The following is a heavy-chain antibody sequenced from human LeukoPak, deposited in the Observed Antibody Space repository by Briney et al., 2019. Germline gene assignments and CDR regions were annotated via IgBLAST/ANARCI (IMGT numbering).Heavy chain of an antibody. CDR2: ISGSGGYT. CDR1: GFTFSNFA. D-gene: IGHD5-12*01. CDR3: AKAPRGYASYFDN. V-gene: IGHV3-23*01. J-gene: IGHJ4*02. Sequence: PGGSLRLSCAASGFTFSNFAMTWVRQAPGKGLEWVSTISGSGGYTYYAEFVKGRCTVSRDNSKNTLYLQLDTLRTEDTAVYYCAKAPRGYASYFDNWGQGTLVTVSS.